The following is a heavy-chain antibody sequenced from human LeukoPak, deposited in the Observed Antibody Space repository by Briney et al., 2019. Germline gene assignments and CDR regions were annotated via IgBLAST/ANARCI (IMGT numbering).Heavy chain of an antibody. V-gene: IGHV1-69*01. CDR1: GGTFSSYA. CDR3: ATDATYGDYTGQLDY. J-gene: IGHJ4*02. CDR2: IIPIFGTA. D-gene: IGHD4-17*01. Sequence: SVKVSCKASGGTFSSYAISWVRQAPGQGLEWMGGIIPIFGTANYAQKFQGRVTITADESTSTAYMELSSLRSEDTAVYDCATDATYGDYTGQLDYWGQGTLVTVSS.